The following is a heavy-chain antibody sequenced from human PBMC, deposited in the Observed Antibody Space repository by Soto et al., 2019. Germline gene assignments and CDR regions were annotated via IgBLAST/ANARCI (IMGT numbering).Heavy chain of an antibody. CDR3: AKDTYRGTGSYYSLSQH. J-gene: IGHJ1*01. CDR2: ISWDGGST. CDR1: GFTFDDYT. V-gene: IGHV3-43*01. D-gene: IGHD1-26*01. Sequence: GGSLRLSCAASGFTFDDYTMHWVRQAPGKGLEWVSLISWDGGSTYYADSVKGRFTISRDNSKNSLYLQMNSLRTEDTALYYCAKDTYRGTGSYYSLSQHWGQGTLVTVSS.